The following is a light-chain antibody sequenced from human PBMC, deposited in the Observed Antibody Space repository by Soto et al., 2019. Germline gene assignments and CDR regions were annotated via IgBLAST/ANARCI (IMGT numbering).Light chain of an antibody. CDR1: HPVATS. V-gene: IGKV3-15*01. CDR3: QPYTARKPQT. Sequence: EIVMTQSPVTLSVSPGERATRSCRASHPVATSLAWYQQKPGQAPRLIIYGASTRATGSSARCSGSGSGTEFTLPFSSLQSDDVAVYYCQPYTARKPQTFGQETKV. J-gene: IGKJ1*01. CDR2: GAS.